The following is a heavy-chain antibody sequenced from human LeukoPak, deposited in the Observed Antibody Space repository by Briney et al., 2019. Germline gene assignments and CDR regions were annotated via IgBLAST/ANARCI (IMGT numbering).Heavy chain of an antibody. D-gene: IGHD6-19*01. CDR1: GFTFSSYA. J-gene: IGHJ4*02. Sequence: GGSLRLSCAASGFTFSSYAMSWVRQAPGKGLEWVSAISGSGGDTYYADSVKGRFTISRDNSKNTLYLQMNSLRAEDTAVYYCARLYSSYFDYWGQGTLVTVSS. CDR3: ARLYSSYFDY. CDR2: ISGSGGDT. V-gene: IGHV3-23*01.